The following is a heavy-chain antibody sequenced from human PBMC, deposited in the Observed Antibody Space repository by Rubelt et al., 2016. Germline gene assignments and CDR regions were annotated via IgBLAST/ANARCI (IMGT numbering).Heavy chain of an antibody. J-gene: IGHJ5*02. D-gene: IGHD1-14*01. CDR2: IDPSDSYT. CDR3: ARHVNHNWFDP. CDR1: GYSFTSYW. V-gene: IGHV5-10-1*03. Sequence: EVQLVQSGAEVKKPGESLRISCKGSGYSFTSYWINWVRQMPGEGLEWMGRIDPSDSYTIYSPSFQGHVTISADKSISTAYPQWSSLKASDTAMYYCARHVNHNWFDPWGQGTLVTVSS.